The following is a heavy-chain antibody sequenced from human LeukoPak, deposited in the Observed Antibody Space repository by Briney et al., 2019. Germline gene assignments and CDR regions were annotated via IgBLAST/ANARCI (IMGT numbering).Heavy chain of an antibody. Sequence: TGGSLRLSCAASGFTFDDYGMSWVRQAPGKGLEWVSGINWNGGSTGYADSVKGRFTISRDNAKNSLYVQMNSLRAEDTALYYCARSPTDDSSGYYYGGIDYWGQGTLVTVSS. J-gene: IGHJ4*02. V-gene: IGHV3-20*04. D-gene: IGHD3-22*01. CDR1: GFTFDDYG. CDR3: ARSPTDDSSGYYYGGIDY. CDR2: INWNGGST.